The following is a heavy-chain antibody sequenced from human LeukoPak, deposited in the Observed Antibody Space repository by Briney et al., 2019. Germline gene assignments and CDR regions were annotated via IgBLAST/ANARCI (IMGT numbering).Heavy chain of an antibody. CDR2: ISHSGST. V-gene: IGHV4-34*01. J-gene: IGHJ6*02. CDR1: GGSFSGYY. CDR3: ARGSHDFWSGYFLGPPYYYYGMDV. Sequence: SETLSLTCAVYGGSFSGYYWSWIRQPPGKGLEWIGEISHSGSTNYNPSLKSRVTISVDTSKNQYSLKLSSVTAADTAVYYCARGSHDFWSGYFLGPPYYYYGMDVWGQGTTVTVSS. D-gene: IGHD3-3*01.